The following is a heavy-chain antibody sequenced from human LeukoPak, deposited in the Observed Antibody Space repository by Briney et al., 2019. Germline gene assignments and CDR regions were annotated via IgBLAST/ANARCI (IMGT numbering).Heavy chain of an antibody. V-gene: IGHV3-23*01. CDR1: GFTFSSYA. CDR3: AKAPRRYGDYPLGYFDY. Sequence: GGSLRLSCAASGFTFSSYAMSWVRLAPGKGLEWVSAISGSGGSTYYADSVKGRFTISRDNSKNTLYLQMNSLRAEDTAVYYCAKAPRRYGDYPLGYFDYWGQGTLVTVSS. CDR2: ISGSGGST. J-gene: IGHJ4*02. D-gene: IGHD4-17*01.